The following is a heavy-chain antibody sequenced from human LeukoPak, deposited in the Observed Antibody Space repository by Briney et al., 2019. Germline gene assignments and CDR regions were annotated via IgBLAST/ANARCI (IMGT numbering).Heavy chain of an antibody. D-gene: IGHD2-2*01. CDR2: IGGSGGST. V-gene: IGHV3-23*01. CDR1: GFTFSSYA. CDR3: AKGGIVVVPAAISAYYFDY. J-gene: IGHJ4*02. Sequence: GGSLRLSCAASGFTFSSYAMSWVRQAPGKGLEWVSAIGGSGGSTYYADSVKGRFTISRDNSKNTLYLQMNSLRAEDTAVYYCAKGGIVVVPAAISAYYFDYWGQGTLVTVSS.